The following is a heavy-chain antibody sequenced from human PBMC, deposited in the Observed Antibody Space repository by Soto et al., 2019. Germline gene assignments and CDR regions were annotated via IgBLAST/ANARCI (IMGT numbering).Heavy chain of an antibody. CDR2: ISSSSSYI. V-gene: IGHV3-21*05. Sequence: GGSLRLSCAASGFTFSSYEMNWVRQAPGKGLEWVSYISSSSSYIYYADSVKGRFTISRDNPKNSLYLQMNSLRAEDTAVYYCARDLASFGDYWGQGTLVTVSS. J-gene: IGHJ4*02. D-gene: IGHD3-16*01. CDR3: ARDLASFGDY. CDR1: GFTFSSYE.